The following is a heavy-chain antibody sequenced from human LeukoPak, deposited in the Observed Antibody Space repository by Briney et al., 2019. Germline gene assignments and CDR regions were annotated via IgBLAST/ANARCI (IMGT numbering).Heavy chain of an antibody. J-gene: IGHJ4*02. CDR2: ISSSGSST. CDR3: ARDRGRVAGEYFDY. Sequence: GGSLRLSCAASGFSFSDVYMSWIRQAPGKGLEWVSYISSSGSSTKYADSVKGRFTISRDNAKNSLYLQMNSLRVEDTAVYYCARDRGRVAGEYFDYWGQGTLVTVSS. D-gene: IGHD6-19*01. V-gene: IGHV3-11*06. CDR1: GFSFSDVY.